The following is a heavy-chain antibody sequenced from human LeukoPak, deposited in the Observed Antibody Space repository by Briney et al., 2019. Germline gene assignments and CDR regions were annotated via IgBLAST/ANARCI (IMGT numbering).Heavy chain of an antibody. V-gene: IGHV4-39*01. D-gene: IGHD1-20*01. Sequence: SETLSLTCTVSGDSIRSNSYYWVWVRQPPGKGPEWFGSINYSGNTYYNWSLRSRVTISVDSRNQFSLNLRFVTAADAAVYSCAGLITSGIDGNYFDFWGPGTVVTVSS. CDR3: AGLITSGIDGNYFDF. CDR1: GDSIRSNSYY. CDR2: INYSGNT. J-gene: IGHJ4*02.